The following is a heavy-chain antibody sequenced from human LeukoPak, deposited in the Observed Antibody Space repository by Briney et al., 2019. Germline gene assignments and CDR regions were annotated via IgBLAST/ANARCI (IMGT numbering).Heavy chain of an antibody. J-gene: IGHJ4*02. Sequence: GGSLRLSCAASGFTFSSYWMHWVRQAPGKGLVWVSRINSDGSSTSYADSVKGRFTISRDNAKNTLYLQMNSLRAEDTAVYYCASLSGSYLARADYWGQGTLVTVSS. D-gene: IGHD1-26*01. V-gene: IGHV3-74*01. CDR3: ASLSGSYLARADY. CDR1: GFTFSSYW. CDR2: INSDGSST.